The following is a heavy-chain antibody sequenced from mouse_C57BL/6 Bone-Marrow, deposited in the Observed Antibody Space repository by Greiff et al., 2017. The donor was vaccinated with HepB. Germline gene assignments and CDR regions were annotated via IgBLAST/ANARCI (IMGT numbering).Heavy chain of an antibody. CDR2: IDPENGDT. CDR3: TTEGYYYGGYFDV. CDR1: GFNIKDDY. V-gene: IGHV14-4*01. D-gene: IGHD1-1*01. Sequence: VQLQHSGAELVRPGASVKLSCTASGFNIKDDYMHWVKQRPEQGLEWIGWIDPENGDTESASKFQGKATITADTSSNTAYLQLSSLTSEDTAVYYCTTEGYYYGGYFDVWGTGTTVTVSS. J-gene: IGHJ1*03.